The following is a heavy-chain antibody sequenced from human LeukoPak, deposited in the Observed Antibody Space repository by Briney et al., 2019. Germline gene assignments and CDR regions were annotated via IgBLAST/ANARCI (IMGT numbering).Heavy chain of an antibody. V-gene: IGHV3-23*01. CDR1: GFNFSAYL. D-gene: IGHD3-22*01. CDR3: ARDQWFDGFDL. Sequence: AGGSLRLSCTGSGFNFSAYLMTWVRQVPGKGLEWISSVSGGGTDTYYADSVKGRFIVSRDDSKSTIYLVMKGLTVEDTATYFCARDQWFDGFDLWGQGTLATVSS. CDR2: VSGGGTDT. J-gene: IGHJ4*02.